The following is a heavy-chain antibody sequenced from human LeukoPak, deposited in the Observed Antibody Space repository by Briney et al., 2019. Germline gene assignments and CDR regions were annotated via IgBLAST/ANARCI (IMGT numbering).Heavy chain of an antibody. V-gene: IGHV3-13*04. CDR2: IGAGEDT. J-gene: IGHJ6*02. CDR1: GFTFSRYD. CDR3: VREIQVAVYGGHYYYGLDV. D-gene: IGHD4/OR15-4a*01. Sequence: SGGSLRLSCAASGFTFSRYDMHWVRQAAGKGLEWVSAIGAGEDTYYADSVKGRFTISRENAKNSLCLQMKSLRAGDTAVYYCVREIQVAVYGGHYYYGLDVWGQGTTVTVSS.